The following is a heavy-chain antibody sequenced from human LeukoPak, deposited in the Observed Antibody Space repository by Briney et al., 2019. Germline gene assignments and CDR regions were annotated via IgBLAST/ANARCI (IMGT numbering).Heavy chain of an antibody. Sequence: ASVKVSCKASGYTFTSYDINWVRQATGQGLEWMGWMNPNSGNTGYAQKFEGRVTMTRNTSISTAYMELSSLRSEDTAVYYCASYMYYYGSGSYYDAFDIWGQGTMVTVSS. CDR3: ASYMYYYGSGSYYDAFDI. D-gene: IGHD3-10*01. V-gene: IGHV1-8*01. CDR2: MNPNSGNT. CDR1: GYTFTSYD. J-gene: IGHJ3*02.